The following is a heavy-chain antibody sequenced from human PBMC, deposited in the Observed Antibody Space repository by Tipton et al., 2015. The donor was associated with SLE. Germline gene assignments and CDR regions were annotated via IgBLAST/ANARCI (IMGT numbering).Heavy chain of an antibody. CDR3: ARNGGSYYMYFNL. CDR1: GYSISNSNW. J-gene: IGHJ2*01. V-gene: IGHV4-28*01. CDR2: IYYSGST. D-gene: IGHD1-26*01. Sequence: TLSLTCAVSGYSISNSNWWAWIRQPPGKGLEWIGYIYYSGSTFYNPSLKSRVTMSVDTSKSQFSLKLSSVTAADTAVYYCARNGGSYYMYFNLWGRGTLVTVSS.